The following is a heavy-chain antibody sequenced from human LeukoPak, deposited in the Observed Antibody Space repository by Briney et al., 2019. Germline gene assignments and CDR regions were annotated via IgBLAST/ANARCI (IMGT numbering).Heavy chain of an antibody. CDR1: GGSISSSSYN. CDR3: ARRPYYDSSGYYYSDYFDY. J-gene: IGHJ4*02. V-gene: IGHV4-39*01. Sequence: SETLSLTCTVSGGSISSSSYNWGWIRQPPGKGLEWIGSIYYSGSTYYNPSLKSRVTISVDTSKNQFSLKLSSVTAADTAVYYCARRPYYDSSGYYYSDYFDYWGQGTLVTVSS. CDR2: IYYSGST. D-gene: IGHD3-22*01.